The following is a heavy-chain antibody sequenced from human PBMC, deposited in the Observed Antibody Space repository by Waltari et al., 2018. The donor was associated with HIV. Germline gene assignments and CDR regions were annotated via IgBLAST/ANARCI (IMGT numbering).Heavy chain of an antibody. V-gene: IGHV4-31*03. Sequence: QVQLQESGPGLVKPSQTLSLTCTVSGDSISSGGYYWSWIRQHPGKGLEWIGYIYYSGVTFYNPPLKSRSTISVDTSKNQFSLKLSSVTAADTAVYYCARPLYYESSGYYSRDPFAFDIWGQGTMVTVSS. CDR2: IYYSGVT. CDR1: GDSISSGGYY. D-gene: IGHD3-22*01. J-gene: IGHJ3*02. CDR3: ARPLYYESSGYYSRDPFAFDI.